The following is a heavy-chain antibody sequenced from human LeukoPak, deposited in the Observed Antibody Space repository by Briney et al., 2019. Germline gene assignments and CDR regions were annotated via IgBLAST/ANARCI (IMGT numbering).Heavy chain of an antibody. Sequence: SETLSLTCAVSGYSISSGYYWGWIRQPPGKGLEWIGSIYHSGSTYCNPSLKSRVTISVDTSKNQFSLKLSSVTAADTAVYYCARSYGGYNSLYWGQGTLVTVSS. D-gene: IGHD5-24*01. CDR2: IYHSGST. CDR1: GYSISSGYY. CDR3: ARSYGGYNSLY. J-gene: IGHJ4*02. V-gene: IGHV4-38-2*01.